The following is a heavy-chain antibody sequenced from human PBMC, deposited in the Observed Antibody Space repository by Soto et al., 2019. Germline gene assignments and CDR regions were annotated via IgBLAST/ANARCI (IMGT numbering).Heavy chain of an antibody. CDR3: AKGFLAVTGTQGYLQH. CDR1: GFTFSSHA. D-gene: IGHD6-19*01. Sequence: EVQLLESGGGLVQPGGSLRLSCAASGFTFSSHAISWVRQAPGKGLEWVAAISGSGGTTYYADSVKGRFTISRDNSKNTLCLQMNGVSAEDTAVYDCAKGFLAVTGTQGYLQHWGQGTMVTVSS. V-gene: IGHV3-23*01. CDR2: ISGSGGTT. J-gene: IGHJ1*01.